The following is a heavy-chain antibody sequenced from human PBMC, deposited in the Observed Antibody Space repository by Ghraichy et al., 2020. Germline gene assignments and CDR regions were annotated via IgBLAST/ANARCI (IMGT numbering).Heavy chain of an antibody. CDR1: GFTVSSNY. Sequence: GESLNISCAASGFTVSSNYMSWVRQAPGKGLEWVSVIYSGGSTYYADSVKGRFTISRDNSKNTLYLQMNSLRAEDTAVYYCARGGYDFWSGYYVNYYYYYMDVWGKGTTVTVSS. CDR2: IYSGGST. D-gene: IGHD3-3*01. J-gene: IGHJ6*03. V-gene: IGHV3-53*01. CDR3: ARGGYDFWSGYYVNYYYYYMDV.